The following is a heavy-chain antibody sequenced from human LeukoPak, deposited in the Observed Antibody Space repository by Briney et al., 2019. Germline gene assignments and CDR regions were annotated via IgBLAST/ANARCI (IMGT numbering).Heavy chain of an antibody. V-gene: IGHV4-59*01. D-gene: IGHD6-19*01. CDR1: GGSISSYY. J-gene: IGHJ4*02. CDR3: ARVGGGSSGWTKHFDY. CDR2: IYYSGST. Sequence: SETLSLTCTVSGGSISSYYWSWIRQPPGRGLEGIGYIYYSGSTNYNPSLKSRVTISVDTSKNQCSLKLSSVTAADTAVYYCARVGGGSSGWTKHFDYWGQGTLVTVSS.